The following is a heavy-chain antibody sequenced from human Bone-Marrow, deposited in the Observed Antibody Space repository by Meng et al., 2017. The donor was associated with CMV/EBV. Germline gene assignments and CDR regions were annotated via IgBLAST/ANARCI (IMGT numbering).Heavy chain of an antibody. CDR1: AFTFSRYP. D-gene: IGHD6-19*01. Sequence: AASAFTFSRYPMSWVRQAPGKGLEWVSSISAGGGSTYYADSVKGRFTISRDNSKNTLYLQMNSLRVEDTAVYYCAKRDTSGWYSLDYWGQGTLVTAPQ. CDR3: AKRDTSGWYSLDY. CDR2: ISAGGGST. J-gene: IGHJ4*02. V-gene: IGHV3-23*01.